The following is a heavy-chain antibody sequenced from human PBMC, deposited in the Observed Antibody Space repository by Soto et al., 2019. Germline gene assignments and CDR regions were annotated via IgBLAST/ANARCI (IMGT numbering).Heavy chain of an antibody. Sequence: QVQLVQSGAEVKKPGASVKVSCKASGYTFTGYYMHWVRQAPGQGLEWMGWINPNSGGTNYAQKFQGSATMTRDTSISTAYMEMSRLRSDDTAVYYCAREKLDCSGGSCYPSWFDPWGQGTLVTVSS. D-gene: IGHD2-15*01. CDR1: GYTFTGYY. V-gene: IGHV1-2*02. J-gene: IGHJ5*02. CDR2: INPNSGGT. CDR3: AREKLDCSGGSCYPSWFDP.